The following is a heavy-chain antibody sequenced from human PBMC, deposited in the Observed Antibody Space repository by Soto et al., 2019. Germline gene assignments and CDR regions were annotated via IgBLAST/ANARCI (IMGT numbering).Heavy chain of an antibody. V-gene: IGHV4-39*01. J-gene: IGHJ6*02. Sequence: SETLSLTCTVSGGSISSSSYYWGWIRQPPGKGLEWIGSIYYSGSTYYKQSLKNRGNKSVDTSKNQFSLKLRSVTTADTAVYFCARLSGGITVNDYYHYGMAVWGQGTTVPVSS. D-gene: IGHD4-4*01. CDR1: GGSISSSSYY. CDR2: IYYSGST. CDR3: ARLSGGITVNDYYHYGMAV.